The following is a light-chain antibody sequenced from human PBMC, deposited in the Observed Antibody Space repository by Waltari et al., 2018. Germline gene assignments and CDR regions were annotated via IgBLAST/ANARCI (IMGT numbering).Light chain of an antibody. CDR1: SSDIGTNNN. V-gene: IGLV2-8*01. Sequence: QSALTQPPSASGSPGQSVTISCTGTSSDIGTNNNVSLYQQRPGEVPKLLIYDVTKRPSGVPDRFSGSKSGNTASLTVSGLQVEDEGHYYCTSYAGSSDFVMFGGGTKLTVL. J-gene: IGLJ3*02. CDR3: TSYAGSSDFVM. CDR2: DVT.